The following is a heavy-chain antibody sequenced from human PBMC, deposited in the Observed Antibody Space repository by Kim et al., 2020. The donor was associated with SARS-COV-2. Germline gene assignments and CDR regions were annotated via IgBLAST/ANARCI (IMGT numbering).Heavy chain of an antibody. Sequence: ADALKGRFTISRDTAKNSLYLQMNGLRDEDTAVYYCARDGDSSGYQIDDWGQGTLVTVSS. V-gene: IGHV3-48*02. D-gene: IGHD3-22*01. CDR3: ARDGDSSGYQIDD. J-gene: IGHJ4*02.